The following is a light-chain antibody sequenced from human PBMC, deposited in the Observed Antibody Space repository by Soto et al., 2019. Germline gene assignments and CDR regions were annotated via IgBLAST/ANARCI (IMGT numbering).Light chain of an antibody. CDR3: AAWDDSLNGVA. Sequence: QSVLTQPPSASGTPGQRVTISCSGSSSNIGSHTVNWYQQLPGTAPNLLIYNTYYRPSGVPDRFSGSKSGTSASLAISGLQSEDEADYYCAAWDDSLNGVAFGGGTKVTVL. CDR1: SSNIGSHT. CDR2: NTY. V-gene: IGLV1-44*01. J-gene: IGLJ2*01.